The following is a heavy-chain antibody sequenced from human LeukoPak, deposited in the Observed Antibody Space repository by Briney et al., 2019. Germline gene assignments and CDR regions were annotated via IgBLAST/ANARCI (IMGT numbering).Heavy chain of an antibody. CDR2: IYYSGST. D-gene: IGHD5-18*01. Sequence: SQTLSLTCTVSGGSISSGGYYWSWIPQHPGKGLEWIGYIYYSGSTYYNPSLKSRVTISVDTSKNQFSLKLSSVTAADTAVYYCARDRNTGDDAFDFWGQGTMVTVSS. CDR3: ARDRNTGDDAFDF. CDR1: GGSISSGGYY. J-gene: IGHJ3*01. V-gene: IGHV4-31*03.